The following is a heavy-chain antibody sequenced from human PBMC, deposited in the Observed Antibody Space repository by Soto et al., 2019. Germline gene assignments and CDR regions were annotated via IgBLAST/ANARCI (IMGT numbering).Heavy chain of an antibody. CDR3: ATWHEREHAYDV. J-gene: IGHJ3*01. CDR1: GLTISGKKY. V-gene: IGHV3-53*01. D-gene: IGHD1-1*01. CDR2: LYDVDGS. Sequence: DVQLVEAGGGLIQPGESLRLYCAAFGLTISGKKYVAWVRQAPGKGMEWVSALYDVDGSFYADSVKGRFTTSSDSSKTTVYLQMNDLRPDDTAVYYCATWHEREHAYDVWGQWTTVTVSS.